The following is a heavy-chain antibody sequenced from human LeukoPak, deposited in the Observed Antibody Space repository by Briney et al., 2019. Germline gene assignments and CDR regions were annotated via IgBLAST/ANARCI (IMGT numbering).Heavy chain of an antibody. V-gene: IGHV1-2*02. J-gene: IGHJ4*02. CDR2: INPNSGGT. CDR3: ARDFKGIRIKAAAFDY. Sequence: ASVKVSCKASGYTFTGYYMHWVRQAPGQGLEWMGWINPNSGGTNYAQKFQGRVTMTRDTSISTAYMELSRLRSDDTAVYYCARDFKGIRIKAAAFDYWGQGTLVIVSS. CDR1: GYTFTGYY. D-gene: IGHD6-13*01.